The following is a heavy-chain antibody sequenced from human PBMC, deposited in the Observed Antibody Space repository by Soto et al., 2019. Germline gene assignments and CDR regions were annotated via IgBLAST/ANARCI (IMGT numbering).Heavy chain of an antibody. CDR3: ATSIAAAGPFDY. CDR1: GGSISSGDYY. CDR2: IYYSGST. V-gene: IGHV4-30-4*01. J-gene: IGHJ4*02. D-gene: IGHD6-13*01. Sequence: SETLSLTCTVSGGSISSGDYYWSWIRQPPGKGLEWIGYIYYSGSTYYNPSLKSRVTIPVDTSKNQFSLKLSSVTAADTAVYYCATSIAAAGPFDYWGQGTLVTVSS.